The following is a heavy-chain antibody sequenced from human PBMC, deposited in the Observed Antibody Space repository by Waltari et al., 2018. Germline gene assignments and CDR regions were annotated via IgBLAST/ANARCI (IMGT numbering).Heavy chain of an antibody. CDR2: IYSGGST. CDR3: ARAVVATIRGGWFDP. CDR1: GFTVSSNY. J-gene: IGHJ5*02. V-gene: IGHV3-53*01. D-gene: IGHD5-12*01. Sequence: EVQLVESGGGLIQPGGSLRLSCAASGFTVSSNYMSWVRQAPGKGLEWVSVIYSGGSTYYADSVKGRFTISRDNSKNTLYLQMNSLRAEDTAVYYCARAVVATIRGGWFDPWGQGTLVTVSS.